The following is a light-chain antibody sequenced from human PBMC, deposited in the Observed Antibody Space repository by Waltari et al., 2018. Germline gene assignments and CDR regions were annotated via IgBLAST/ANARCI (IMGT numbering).Light chain of an antibody. CDR1: SLTHSY. CDR2: GKN. Sequence: SSELTQDPPVSVALGQTVTITCQGASLTHSYASWYQQKPGQAPVLVIYGKNNRPSGIPDRFSVSASGTTTSLTITGAQAEDEADYYCNSRDTSGYHWVFGGGTKLTVL. CDR3: NSRDTSGYHWV. J-gene: IGLJ3*02. V-gene: IGLV3-19*01.